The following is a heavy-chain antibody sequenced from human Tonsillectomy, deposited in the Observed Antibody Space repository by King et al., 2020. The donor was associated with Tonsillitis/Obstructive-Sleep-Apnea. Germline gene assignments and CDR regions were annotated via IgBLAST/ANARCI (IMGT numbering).Heavy chain of an antibody. CDR1: GFTFSSYA. CDR2: ISGIGGSI. J-gene: IGHJ3*02. D-gene: IGHD3-10*01. Sequence: VQLVESGGGLVKPGGSLRLSCAASGFTFSSYAMSWVRQAPGKGLEWVSAISGIGGSIYYADSLKGRFTISRDNAKNSLYLQMNSLRAEDTAVYYCARDGYYYGSGRFGDAFDIWGQGTMVTVSS. CDR3: ARDGYYYGSGRFGDAFDI. V-gene: IGHV3-21*01.